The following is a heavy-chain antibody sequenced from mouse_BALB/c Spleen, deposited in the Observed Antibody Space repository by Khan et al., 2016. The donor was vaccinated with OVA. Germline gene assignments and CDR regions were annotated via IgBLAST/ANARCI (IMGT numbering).Heavy chain of an antibody. Sequence: QVQLKQSGPGLVAPSQSLSITCTVSGFSLTNYGVSWVRQPPGKGLEWLGVIWAGGSTTYNSALLSRLSISKDKPNSHAFLKMHSLQIADTALYSGATIVYGRRYYAMDYWGQGTSVTVSS. J-gene: IGHJ4*01. CDR1: GFSLTNYG. V-gene: IGHV2-9*02. CDR2: IWAGGST. D-gene: IGHD2-1*01. CDR3: ATIVYGRRYYAMDY.